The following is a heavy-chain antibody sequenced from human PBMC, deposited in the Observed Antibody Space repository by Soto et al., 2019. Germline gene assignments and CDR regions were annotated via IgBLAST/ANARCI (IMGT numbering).Heavy chain of an antibody. V-gene: IGHV4-59*01. D-gene: IGHD2-2*01. CDR3: ARASYGYCSSTSCQDLYYYYYMDV. CDR1: GGSISSYY. J-gene: IGHJ6*03. Sequence: SETLSLTCTVSGGSISSYYWSWIRQPPGKGLEWIGYIYYSGSTNYNPSLKSRVTVSVDTSKNQFSLKLSSVTAADTAVYYCARASYGYCSSTSCQDLYYYYYMDVWGKGTTVTVSS. CDR2: IYYSGST.